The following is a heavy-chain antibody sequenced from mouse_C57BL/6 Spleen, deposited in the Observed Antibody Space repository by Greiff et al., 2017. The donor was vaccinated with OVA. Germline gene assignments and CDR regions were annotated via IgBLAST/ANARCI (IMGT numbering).Heavy chain of an antibody. J-gene: IGHJ3*01. CDR3: AYEWFAY. Sequence: QVQLKESGPELVKPGASVKLSCKASGYTFTSYDINWVKQRPGQGLEWIGWIYPRDGSTKYNEKFKGKATLTVDTSSSTAYMELHSLTSEDSAVYFCAYEWFAYWGQGTLVTVSA. V-gene: IGHV1-85*01. CDR2: IYPRDGST. CDR1: GYTFTSYD. D-gene: IGHD2-3*01.